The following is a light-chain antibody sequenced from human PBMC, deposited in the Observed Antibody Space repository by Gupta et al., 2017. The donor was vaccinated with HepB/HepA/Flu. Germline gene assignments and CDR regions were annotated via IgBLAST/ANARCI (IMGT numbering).Light chain of an antibody. V-gene: IGLV1-44*01. Sequence: QSVLLLPPSASATPGQRVTIPCSGTSPDVGSNNVNCYQQHPGTAPKLLMYSNNQRPSGVPARYSGSKSGTTANLAISGLQSEDEADDYYAAWDDTLKQGIFGGGTKLTVL. CDR3: AAWDDTLKQGI. J-gene: IGLJ2*01. CDR1: SPDVGSNN. CDR2: SNN.